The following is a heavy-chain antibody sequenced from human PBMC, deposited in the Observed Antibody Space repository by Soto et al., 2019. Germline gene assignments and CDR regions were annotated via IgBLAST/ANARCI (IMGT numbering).Heavy chain of an antibody. Sequence: GGSLRLSCVASGFMFSNYGMDWVRQAPGKGLEWVSSISSRSSYKYYADSVKGRFTISRDNAKNSLYLQMNSLRAEDTAVYYCARASLFAVVGTDWFDPWGQGTLVTVSS. V-gene: IGHV3-21*01. CDR3: ARASLFAVVGTDWFDP. CDR1: GFMFSNYG. CDR2: ISSRSSYK. D-gene: IGHD6-19*01. J-gene: IGHJ5*02.